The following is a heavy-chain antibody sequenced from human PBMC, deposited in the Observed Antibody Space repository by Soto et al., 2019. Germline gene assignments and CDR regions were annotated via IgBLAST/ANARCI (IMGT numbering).Heavy chain of an antibody. CDR3: ARDPTSCSGGRCNSVGWFDP. J-gene: IGHJ5*02. Sequence: QVQLVESGGGVVQPGRSLRLSFAASGFTFIAYSMHWVRQAPGKGLEWLAVISFDGSEKHYADSVKGRCTISRDNSNNTLYLHMNSLGDDDTAIYYCARDPTSCSGGRCNSVGWFDPWGQGNLVIVSS. CDR1: GFTFIAYS. CDR2: ISFDGSEK. V-gene: IGHV3-30-3*01. D-gene: IGHD2-15*01.